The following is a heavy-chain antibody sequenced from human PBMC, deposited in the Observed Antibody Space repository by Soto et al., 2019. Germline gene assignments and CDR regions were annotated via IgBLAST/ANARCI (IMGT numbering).Heavy chain of an antibody. CDR1: GYTFNTYG. J-gene: IGHJ6*03. CDR2: INIHNGNT. CDR3: ARIITVDSSHYDMDV. V-gene: IGHV1-18*04. Sequence: QAQLLQSGGELKKSGASVKVSCKASGYTFNTYGISWVRQAPGQGLEWMAWINIHNGNTNFAQKFQGRVTLTTDTTTSTANMELRSLRSDDTAVYYCARIITVDSSHYDMDVGGKGTSVTVSS. D-gene: IGHD5-18*01.